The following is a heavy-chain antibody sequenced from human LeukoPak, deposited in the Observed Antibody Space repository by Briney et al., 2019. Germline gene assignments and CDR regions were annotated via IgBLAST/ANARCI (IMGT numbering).Heavy chain of an antibody. CDR3: ARHQWLYDL. CDR2: INHSGST. CDR1: GGPFSGYY. Sequence: MASETLSLTCAVYGGPFSGYYWSWIRQPPGKGLEWIGEINHSGSTNYNPSLKSRVTISVDTSKNQFSLKLSSVTAADTAVYYCARHQWLYDLWGQGTLVTVSS. D-gene: IGHD6-19*01. J-gene: IGHJ4*02. V-gene: IGHV4-34*01.